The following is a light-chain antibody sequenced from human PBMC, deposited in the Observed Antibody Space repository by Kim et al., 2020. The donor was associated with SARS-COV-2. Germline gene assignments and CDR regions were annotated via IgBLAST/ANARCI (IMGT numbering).Light chain of an antibody. CDR3: ASRDNNNNHP. Sequence: SSELTQDPAVSVALGQTARITCQEDSLRRSYASWYQQRPGQAPTLIFYGKNNRPSGIPSRFSGSTSGDTASLTIAGAQAEDEADYYCASRDNNNNHPFGGGTRLTVL. J-gene: IGLJ2*01. CDR1: SLRRSY. V-gene: IGLV3-19*01. CDR2: GKN.